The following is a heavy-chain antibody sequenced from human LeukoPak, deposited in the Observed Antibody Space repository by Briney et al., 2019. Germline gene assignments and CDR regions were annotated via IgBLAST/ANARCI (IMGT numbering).Heavy chain of an antibody. V-gene: IGHV3-23*01. D-gene: IGHD1-1*01. CDR1: GFTFSIHD. CDR2: ISRGGIS. Sequence: GGFLRLSCAASGFTFSIHDMYWIRQSPGKGLECVSVISRGGISYYADSVKGRFTISRDNSKNTLYLQMNSLRAEDTAVYYCSKKGQANDDGKPDWGQGTLVTVSS. J-gene: IGHJ4*02. CDR3: SKKGQANDDGKPD.